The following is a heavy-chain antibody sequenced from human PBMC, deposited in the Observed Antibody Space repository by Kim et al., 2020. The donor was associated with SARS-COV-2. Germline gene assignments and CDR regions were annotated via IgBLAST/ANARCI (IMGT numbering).Heavy chain of an antibody. CDR1: GFTFSSYA. V-gene: IGHV3-23*01. CDR3: AKDRDIVVVPVRYAFDI. Sequence: GGSLRFSCAASGFTFSSYAMSWVRQAPGKGLEWVSAISGSGGSTYYADSVKGRFTISRDNSKNTLYLQMNSLRAEDTAVYYCAKDRDIVVVPVRYAFDIWGQGTMVTVSS. D-gene: IGHD2-2*01. J-gene: IGHJ3*02. CDR2: ISGSGGST.